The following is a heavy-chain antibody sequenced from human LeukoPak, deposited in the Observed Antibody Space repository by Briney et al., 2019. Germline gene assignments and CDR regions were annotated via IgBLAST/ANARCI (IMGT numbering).Heavy chain of an antibody. D-gene: IGHD3-22*01. CDR1: GFTFNTYE. CDR2: ISSSGSTI. CDR3: ARVDDRSGYYYWFDP. Sequence: QPGGSLRLSCAASGFTFNTYEMNWVRQAPGRGLEWVSYISSSGSTIFYADSVKGRFTISRDNAKTSLFLQMNSLRGEDTAVYYCARVDDRSGYYYWFDPWGQGTLVTVPS. V-gene: IGHV3-48*03. J-gene: IGHJ5*02.